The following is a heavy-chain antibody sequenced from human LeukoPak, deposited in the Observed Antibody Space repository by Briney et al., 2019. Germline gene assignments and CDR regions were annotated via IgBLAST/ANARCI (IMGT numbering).Heavy chain of an antibody. V-gene: IGHV4-31*03. J-gene: IGHJ4*02. D-gene: IGHD2-15*01. CDR1: GGSISSGGYY. Sequence: PSETLSLTCTVSGGSISSGGYYWSWIRQHPGTGLEWIGYIYYSGSTYYNPSLKSRVTISVDTSKNQFSLKLSSVTAADTAVCYCARVISCSGGSCFDGMVDYWGQGTLVTVSS. CDR2: IYYSGST. CDR3: ARVISCSGGSCFDGMVDY.